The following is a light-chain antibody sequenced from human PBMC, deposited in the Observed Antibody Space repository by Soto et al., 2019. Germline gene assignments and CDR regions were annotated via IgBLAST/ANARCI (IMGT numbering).Light chain of an antibody. J-gene: IGKJ2*01. CDR2: GAS. CDR3: QQYDSSSRDYT. CDR1: QSVSSTY. V-gene: IGKV3-20*01. Sequence: EIVLTQSPVTLSLSPGERATLSCRASQSVSSTYLAWYQQKPGQAPRLLIYGASRRATGIPDRFIGSGSGTDFTLAVIRLESELFAVYYCQQYDSSSRDYTFGQGTKLEIK.